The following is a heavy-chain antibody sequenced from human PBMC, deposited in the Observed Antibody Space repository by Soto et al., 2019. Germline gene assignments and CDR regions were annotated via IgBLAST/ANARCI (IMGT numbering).Heavy chain of an antibody. V-gene: IGHV3-15*06. Sequence: GGSLRLSCAASGFPFGNAWMTWVRQAPGKGLEWVGHSKSKNDGPSLNYAVTVTGETTKSKDYSKHTLYLQMNSLESDCTAVYYCSVVVPAEYYYYYGMDVWGQGTTVTVSS. CDR3: SVVVPAEYYYYYGMDV. J-gene: IGHJ6*02. CDR1: GFPFGNAW. D-gene: IGHD2-2*01. CDR2: SKSKNDGPSL.